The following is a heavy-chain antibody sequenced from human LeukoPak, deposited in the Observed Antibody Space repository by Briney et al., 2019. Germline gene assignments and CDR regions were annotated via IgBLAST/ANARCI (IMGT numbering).Heavy chain of an antibody. V-gene: IGHV3-48*02. J-gene: IGHJ4*02. CDR3: ARGRSAAGPLHYFDS. CDR2: ISTSSSTI. Sequence: PGGSLRLSCAASGFTFSSYSMDWVREAPGKGLGWVSYISTSSSTIYYADSVKGRFTISRDNAKNSLYLQMNSLRDEDTAVYYCARGRSAAGPLHYFDSWGQGTLVTVSS. D-gene: IGHD6-13*01. CDR1: GFTFSSYS.